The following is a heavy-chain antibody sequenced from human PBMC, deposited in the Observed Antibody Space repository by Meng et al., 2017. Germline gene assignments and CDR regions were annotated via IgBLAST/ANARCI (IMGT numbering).Heavy chain of an antibody. J-gene: IGHJ4*02. CDR1: GFTFSSYW. V-gene: IGHV3-7*01. CDR3: ASLTMTTVFNFDY. D-gene: IGHD4-17*01. CDR2: IKQDGSEK. Sequence: SCKASGFTFSSYWMSWVRQAPGKGLEWVANIKQDGSEKYYVDSVKGRFTISRDNAKNSLYLQMNSLRAEDTAVYYCASLTMTTVFNFDYWGQGTLVTVSS.